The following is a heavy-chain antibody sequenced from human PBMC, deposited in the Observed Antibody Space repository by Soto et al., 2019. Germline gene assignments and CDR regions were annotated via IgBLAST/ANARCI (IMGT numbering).Heavy chain of an antibody. Sequence: LSLTCTVSGDSVSKYYWNWIRQPAGKGLEWIGRIYTTRSPNYNPSLKSRVTMSVDTSKNQFSLKLNLSSVTAADTAVYYCARSPAYGDYANLDTWGQGTLVTVSS. CDR1: GDSVSKYY. CDR2: IYTTRSP. J-gene: IGHJ5*02. V-gene: IGHV4-4*07. CDR3: ARSPAYGDYANLDT. D-gene: IGHD4-17*01.